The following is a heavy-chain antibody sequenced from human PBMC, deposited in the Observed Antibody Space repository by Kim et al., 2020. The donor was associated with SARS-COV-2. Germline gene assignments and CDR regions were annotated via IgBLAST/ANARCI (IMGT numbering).Heavy chain of an antibody. V-gene: IGHV4-34*01. D-gene: IGHD2-15*01. J-gene: IGHJ5*02. CDR3: ARGGIFSGLVT. CDR1: GGSFSGYY. CDR2: INHSGST. Sequence: SETLSLTCAVYGGSFSGYYWSWIRQPPGKGLEWIGEINHSGSTNYNPSLKSRVTISVDTSKNQFSLKLSSVTAADTAVYYCARGGIFSGLVTWGQGTLVT.